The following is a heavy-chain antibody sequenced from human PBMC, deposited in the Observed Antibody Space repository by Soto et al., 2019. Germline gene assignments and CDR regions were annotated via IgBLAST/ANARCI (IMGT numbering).Heavy chain of an antibody. CDR1: GVSISGSRYY. CDR3: ARGGIPPSGYGIAYAMDV. J-gene: IGHJ6*02. D-gene: IGHD1-26*01. Sequence: SETLSLTCTVSGVSISGSRYYWVWIRPPPGRGLGWIGNIYYSGNTYYTPALKSPVTLSVYTSKNQFSLNLNSVTAADTAVYYCARGGIPPSGYGIAYAMDVWGQGTPVTVSS. CDR2: IYYSGNT. V-gene: IGHV4-39*01.